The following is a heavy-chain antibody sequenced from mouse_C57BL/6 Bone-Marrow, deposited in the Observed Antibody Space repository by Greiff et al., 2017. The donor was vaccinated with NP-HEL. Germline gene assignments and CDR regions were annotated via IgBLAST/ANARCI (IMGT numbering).Heavy chain of an antibody. CDR3: ARSILRYYFDY. V-gene: IGHV1-58*01. D-gene: IGHD1-2*01. CDR1: GYTFTSYG. Sequence: VQLQQSGAELVRPGSSVKMSCTTSGYTFTSYGINWVKQRPGQGLEWIGYISIGNGYTEYNETFKGKATLTSDTSSSTADMQRSSLTSDDSAIYFCARSILRYYFDYWGQGTTLTVSS. CDR2: ISIGNGYT. J-gene: IGHJ2*01.